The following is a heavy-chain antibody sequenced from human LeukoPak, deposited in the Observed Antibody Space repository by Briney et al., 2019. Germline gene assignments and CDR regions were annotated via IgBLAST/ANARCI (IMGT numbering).Heavy chain of an antibody. V-gene: IGHV4-59*01. CDR1: GGSISSYY. J-gene: IGHJ5*02. CDR3: ARYRGKTTVSSLDWFDP. CDR2: IYYSGST. Sequence: SETLSLTCTVSGGSISSYYWSWIRQPPGKGLEWIGYIYYSGSTKYNPSLKSRVTISVDTSKNQFSLKLSSVTAADTAVYYCARYRGKTTVSSLDWFDPWGQRTLVSASS. D-gene: IGHD4-11*01.